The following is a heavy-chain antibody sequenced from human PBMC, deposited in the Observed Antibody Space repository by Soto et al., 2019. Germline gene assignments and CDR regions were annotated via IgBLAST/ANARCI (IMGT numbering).Heavy chain of an antibody. D-gene: IGHD3-10*01. V-gene: IGHV4-4*07. CDR2: VYSSGTT. Sequence: SETLSLTCSVSGGSINSYWWSWIRQPAGKGLEWIGRVYSSGTTDYDPSLNSRATLSVETSKNQFSLKLSSVTAADTAVYYCARDIGSYAYGEGYWGQGIQVTVSS. CDR1: GGSINSYW. J-gene: IGHJ4*02. CDR3: ARDIGSYAYGEGY.